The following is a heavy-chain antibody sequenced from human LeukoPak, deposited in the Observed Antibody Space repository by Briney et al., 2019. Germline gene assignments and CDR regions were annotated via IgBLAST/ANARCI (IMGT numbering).Heavy chain of an antibody. CDR3: AKEGYDSYGYYH. J-gene: IGHJ5*02. D-gene: IGHD5-18*01. V-gene: IGHV3-23*02. CDR2: ISGSGGST. CDR1: GFTFSSYA. Sequence: GGSLRLSCAASGFTFSSYAMHWVRQAPGKGLEWVSGISGSGGSTYYGDSVKGRFTISRDNSKNTLYLQMDSLRADDTAVYYCAKEGYDSYGYYHWGQGTLVTVSS.